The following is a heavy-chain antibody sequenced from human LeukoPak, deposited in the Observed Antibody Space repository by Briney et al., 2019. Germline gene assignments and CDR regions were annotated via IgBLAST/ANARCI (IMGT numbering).Heavy chain of an antibody. J-gene: IGHJ4*02. Sequence: GASVKVSCKASGGTFSSYAISWVRQAPGQGLEWMGRMMPFFVTANYAQKFQCRVTTTTDESTSTAYMELSSLRSEGTAVYYCARDARFYYDSSGYYFDYWGQGTLVTVYS. D-gene: IGHD3-22*01. CDR1: GGTFSSYA. CDR3: ARDARFYYDSSGYYFDY. CDR2: MMPFFVTA. V-gene: IGHV1-69*05.